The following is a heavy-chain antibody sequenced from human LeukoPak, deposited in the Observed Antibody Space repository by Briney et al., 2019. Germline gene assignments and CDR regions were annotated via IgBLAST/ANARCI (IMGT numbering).Heavy chain of an antibody. D-gene: IGHD6-19*01. CDR1: GVAFSSYH. CDR2: ISSNGGST. CDR3: AKDRGAVAGVMDV. Sequence: GGSLRLSCAASGVAFSSYHMHWVRQAPGKGLEYVSGISSNGGSTYYANSVKGRFTISRDNSKNTLYLQMNSLRAEDTAVYYCAKDRGAVAGVMDVWGKGTTVTVSS. V-gene: IGHV3-64*01. J-gene: IGHJ6*03.